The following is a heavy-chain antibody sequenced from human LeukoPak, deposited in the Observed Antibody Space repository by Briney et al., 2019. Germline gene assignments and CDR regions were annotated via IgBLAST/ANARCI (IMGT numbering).Heavy chain of an antibody. J-gene: IGHJ4*02. Sequence: PSQTLSLTCTVSGGSLSSGVYYWSWIRQPPGKGLEWIGYIYYSGNTYYNPSLKSRVTMSVDTSKNQFSLKLNSVTAADTAVYYCARDVSSTLILDYWGQGTLVTVSS. CDR2: IYYSGNT. CDR1: GGSLSSGVYY. D-gene: IGHD2-21*01. V-gene: IGHV4-30-4*08. CDR3: ARDVSSTLILDY.